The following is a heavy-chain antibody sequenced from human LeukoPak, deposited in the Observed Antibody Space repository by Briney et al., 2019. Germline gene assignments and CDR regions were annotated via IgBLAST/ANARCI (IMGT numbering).Heavy chain of an antibody. V-gene: IGHV1-69*04. Sequence: ASVKVSCKASGGTFSSYAISWVRPAPGQGLEWMGRIIPILGIANYAQKFQGRVTITADKSTSTAYMELSSLRSEDTAVYYCAREPKDVLRFLGAFDIWGQGTMVTVSS. CDR2: IIPILGIA. D-gene: IGHD3-3*01. J-gene: IGHJ3*02. CDR1: GGTFSSYA. CDR3: AREPKDVLRFLGAFDI.